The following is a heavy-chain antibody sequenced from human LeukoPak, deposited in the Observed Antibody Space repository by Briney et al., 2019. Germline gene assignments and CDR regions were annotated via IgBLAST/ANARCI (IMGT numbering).Heavy chain of an antibody. J-gene: IGHJ3*01. CDR3: ARERGYDSGGYYHDAFDV. D-gene: IGHD3-22*01. V-gene: IGHV1-18*01. CDR2: ISTYNGDT. Sequence: ASVKVSCKASGYTFTNYGISWVRQAPGQGLERMGWISTYNGDTNYAQKLQGRVTMTTDTSTSTASMELRSLRSDDTAVYYCARERGYDSGGYYHDAFDVWGQGTMVTVSS. CDR1: GYTFTNYG.